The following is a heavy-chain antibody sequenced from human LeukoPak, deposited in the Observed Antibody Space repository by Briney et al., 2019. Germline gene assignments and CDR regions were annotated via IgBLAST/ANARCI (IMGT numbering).Heavy chain of an antibody. V-gene: IGHV3-21*01. CDR3: ARDRRGGTTVVT. D-gene: IGHD4-23*01. CDR2: ISSSSSYI. CDR1: GFTFSSYS. Sequence: GGSLRLSCAASGFTFSSYSMNWVRQAPGKGLEWVSSISSSSSYIYYADSVKGRLTISRDNAKNSLYLQMNSLRAEDTAVYYCARDRRGGTTVVTWGQGTLVTVSS. J-gene: IGHJ4*02.